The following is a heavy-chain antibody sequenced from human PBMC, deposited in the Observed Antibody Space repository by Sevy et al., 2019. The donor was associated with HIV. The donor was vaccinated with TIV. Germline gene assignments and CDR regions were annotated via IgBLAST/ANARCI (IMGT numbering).Heavy chain of an antibody. Sequence: GGSLRLSCAASGFTFTSDYMHWVRQPPGKGLVLVSHINTDGKIIRYADSVKGRFTTSRDNAKNTLYLQMNSLRAEDTDVYYCAIGSRGTFGSWGQGTLVTVSS. CDR2: INTDGKII. CDR3: AIGSRGTFGS. J-gene: IGHJ4*02. V-gene: IGHV3-74*01. CDR1: GFTFTSDY. D-gene: IGHD1-26*01.